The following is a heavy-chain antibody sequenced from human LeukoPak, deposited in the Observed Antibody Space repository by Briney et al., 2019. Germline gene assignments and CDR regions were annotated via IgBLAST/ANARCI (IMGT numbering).Heavy chain of an antibody. V-gene: IGHV1-18*01. Sequence: ASVKVSCKASGYTFTNYGIGWVRQAPGQGLEWMGWISGYNGNTNYAQKLQGRVTMTTDTSTSTAYMELRSLRSDDTAVYYCAREVDDYHSRDYSIDAFDIWGQGTMVTVSS. CDR3: AREVDDYHSRDYSIDAFDI. CDR1: GYTFTNYG. J-gene: IGHJ3*02. CDR2: ISGYNGNT. D-gene: IGHD3-22*01.